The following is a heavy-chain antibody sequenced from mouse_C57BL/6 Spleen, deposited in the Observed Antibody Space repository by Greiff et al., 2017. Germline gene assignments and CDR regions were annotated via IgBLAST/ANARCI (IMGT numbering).Heavy chain of an antibody. J-gene: IGHJ3*01. CDR1: GYTFTSYA. D-gene: IGHD2-3*01. CDR3: ASSPLRDGYP. Sequence: QVQLQQSGAELARPGASVKLSCKASGYTFTSYAISWVKQRPGQGLEWIGEIYPRSGNTYYNEQFTGKATLTAAKSSSTAYMELRSRTSEDSAVYFCASSPLRDGYPWGQGTVVTVSA. CDR2: IYPRSGNT. V-gene: IGHV1-81*01.